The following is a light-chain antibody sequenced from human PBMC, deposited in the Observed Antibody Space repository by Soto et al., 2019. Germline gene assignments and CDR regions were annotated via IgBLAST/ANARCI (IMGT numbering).Light chain of an antibody. CDR3: QQYADWPLT. CDR2: KTS. CDR1: QSIGTN. V-gene: IGKV3-15*01. Sequence: EVVMTQSPATVSVSPGERTSLSCRASQSIGTNLGWYQQKPGQAPRLIIIKTSSSAAGVPARCSGSGSGTEFTLTISSLQSEDIAVYYCQQYADWPLTFGGGTKVDIK. J-gene: IGKJ4*01.